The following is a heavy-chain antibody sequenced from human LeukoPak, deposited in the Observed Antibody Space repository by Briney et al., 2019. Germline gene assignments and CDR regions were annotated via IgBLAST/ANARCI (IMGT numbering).Heavy chain of an antibody. D-gene: IGHD3-22*01. V-gene: IGHV1-69*13. CDR1: GGTFSSYA. CDR3: ARDSGQMVVVISVYYYGMDV. CDR2: IIPIFGTA. Sequence: SVKVSCKASGGTFSSYAISWVRQAPGQGLEWMEGIIPIFGTANYAQKFQGRVTITADESTSTAYMELSSLRSEDTAVYYCARDSGQMVVVISVYYYGMDVWGQGTTVTVSS. J-gene: IGHJ6*02.